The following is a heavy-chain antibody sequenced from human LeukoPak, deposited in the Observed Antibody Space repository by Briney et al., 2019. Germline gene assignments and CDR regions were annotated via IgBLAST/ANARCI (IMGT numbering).Heavy chain of an antibody. CDR2: TSPKSGDR. D-gene: IGHD4-17*01. J-gene: IGHJ4*02. V-gene: IGHV1-2*02. Sequence: GASVKVSCKISGYTFTDYFIRWVRQAPGQGLEWMGWTSPKSGDRKCTQKFRGRVTMTRDTSISTVYMELDRLTFDDTAVYFCARDNYGTLDYWGQGSLVTVSS. CDR1: GYTFTDYF. CDR3: ARDNYGTLDY.